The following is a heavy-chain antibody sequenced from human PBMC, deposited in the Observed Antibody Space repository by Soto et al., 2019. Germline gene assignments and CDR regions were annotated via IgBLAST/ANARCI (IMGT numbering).Heavy chain of an antibody. V-gene: IGHV1-69*02. Sequence: QVQLVQSGAEVKKPGSSVKVSCKASGGTFSSYTISWVRQAPGQGLEWMGRITPILGIANYAQKFQGRVTITANNPTGTAYMDLSSLRSEDTAVYYRARVWGGSYTYWGQGPLVTVSS. J-gene: IGHJ4*02. CDR2: ITPILGIA. CDR3: ARVWGGSYTY. CDR1: GGTFSSYT. D-gene: IGHD1-26*01.